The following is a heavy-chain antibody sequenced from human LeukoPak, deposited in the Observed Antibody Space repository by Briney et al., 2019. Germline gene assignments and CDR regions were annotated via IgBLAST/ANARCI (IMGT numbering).Heavy chain of an antibody. Sequence: VASVKVSCKASGYSFADYGISWVRQAPGQGLEWMGGIIPIFGTANYAQKFQGRVTITADKSTSTAYMELSSLRSEDTAVYYCARVRGGATGTRDAFDIWGQGTMVTVSS. CDR2: IIPIFGTA. V-gene: IGHV1-69*06. CDR3: ARVRGGATGTRDAFDI. D-gene: IGHD1-1*01. J-gene: IGHJ3*02. CDR1: GYSFADYG.